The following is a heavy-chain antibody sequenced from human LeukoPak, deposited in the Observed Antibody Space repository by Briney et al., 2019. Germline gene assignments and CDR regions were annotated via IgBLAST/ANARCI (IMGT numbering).Heavy chain of an antibody. V-gene: IGHV1-69*06. J-gene: IGHJ6*03. D-gene: IGHD3-3*01. CDR2: IIPIFGTA. CDR3: ARGPILRFLEWSQRYYYYMDV. CDR1: GGTFSSYA. Sequence: SVKVSCKASGGTFSSYAISWVRQAPGQGLEWMGGIIPIFGTANYAQKFQGRVTITADKSTSTAYMELSSLRSEDTAVYYCARGPILRFLEWSQRYYYYMDVWGKGTTVTVFS.